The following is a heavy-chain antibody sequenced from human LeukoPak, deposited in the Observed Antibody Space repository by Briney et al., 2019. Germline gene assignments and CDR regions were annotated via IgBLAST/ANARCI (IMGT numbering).Heavy chain of an antibody. CDR3: ARREDYYDSSGYYLGWYFDL. D-gene: IGHD3-22*01. CDR2: IYYSGST. CDR1: GGSISSYY. V-gene: IGHV4-59*08. Sequence: SETLSLTCTVSGGSISSYYWSWIRQPPGKGLEWIGYIYYSGSTNYNPSLKSRVTLSVDTSKNQFSLKLSSVTAADTAMYYCARREDYYDSSGYYLGWYFDLWGRGTLVTVSS. J-gene: IGHJ2*01.